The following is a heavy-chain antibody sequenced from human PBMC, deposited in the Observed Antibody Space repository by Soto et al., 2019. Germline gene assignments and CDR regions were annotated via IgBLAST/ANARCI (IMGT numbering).Heavy chain of an antibody. CDR3: VRNLASGGTYYIDY. D-gene: IGHD1-26*01. V-gene: IGHV3-72*01. CDR2: VRDKANGYTT. CDR1: GFIFSDHY. J-gene: IGHJ4*02. Sequence: EVQLVESVGGLVEPGGSLRLSCAASGFIFSDHYMDWVRQAPGKGLERIGRVRDKANGYTTEYAASVRARFTVSRDDSKNSLDLQMNSVQIEDTAMYYCVRNLASGGTYYIDYWGQGTLFTLSS.